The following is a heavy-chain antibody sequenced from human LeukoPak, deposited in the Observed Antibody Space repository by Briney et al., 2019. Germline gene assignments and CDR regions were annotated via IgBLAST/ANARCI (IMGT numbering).Heavy chain of an antibody. CDR3: ARHNGWFDY. CDR2: ISSSGGY. J-gene: IGHJ5*01. CDR1: GFTFSSYE. V-gene: IGHV3-48*03. Sequence: GGSLRLSCAASGFTFSSYEMDWVRQAPEKGLEWISYISSSGGYMYADSVKGRLTISRDNAKNSLYLQMNSLRVEDTGVYYCARHNGWFDYWGQGTLVTVFS. D-gene: IGHD2-8*01.